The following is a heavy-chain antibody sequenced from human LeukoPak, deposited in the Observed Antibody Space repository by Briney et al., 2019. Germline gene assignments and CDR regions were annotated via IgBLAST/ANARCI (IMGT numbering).Heavy chain of an antibody. CDR1: GGSISNHY. J-gene: IGHJ4*02. CDR2: IYYSGST. Sequence: SETLSLTCTVSGGSISNHYWSWIRQPPGKGLEWIGYIYYSGSTNYNPSLKSRVTISVDTSKNQFSLKLSSVTAADTAVYYCARVKSYEFDYWGQGTLVTVSS. CDR3: ARVKSYEFDY. D-gene: IGHD3-16*02. V-gene: IGHV4-59*11.